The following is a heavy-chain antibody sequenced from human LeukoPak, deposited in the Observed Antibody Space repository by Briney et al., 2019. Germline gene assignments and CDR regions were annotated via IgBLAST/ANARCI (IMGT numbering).Heavy chain of an antibody. D-gene: IGHD6-19*01. CDR2: INPNSGGT. Sequence: ASVKLSCKASGYTFTSYYIHWVRQATGQGLEWMGWINPNSGGTNYAQKFQGRVTMTRDTSITTAYMELSGLRSDDTAVYYCARAGTSGWYYFDYWGQGTLVTVSS. CDR3: ARAGTSGWYYFDY. V-gene: IGHV1-2*02. J-gene: IGHJ4*02. CDR1: GYTFTSYY.